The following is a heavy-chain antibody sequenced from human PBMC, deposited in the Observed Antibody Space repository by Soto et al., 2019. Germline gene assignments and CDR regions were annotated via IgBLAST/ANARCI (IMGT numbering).Heavy chain of an antibody. D-gene: IGHD1-1*01. CDR1: GFTFRNNA. V-gene: IGHV3-30-3*01. CDR3: ARGTTTSAFSAMDV. J-gene: IGHJ6*02. Sequence: QVQLVESGGGVVQPGRSLRLSCAASGFTFRNNAMDWVRQAPGKGLEWVAVISYDGSNKYIAESVKGRFTISRDNSKNTLFLQMNSLRAEDTAVYYCARGTTTSAFSAMDVWGQGITVTVSS. CDR2: ISYDGSNK.